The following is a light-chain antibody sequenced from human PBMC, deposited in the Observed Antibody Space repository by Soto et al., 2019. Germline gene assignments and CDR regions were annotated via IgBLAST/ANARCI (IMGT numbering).Light chain of an antibody. CDR3: QSYDSSLSGSG. Sequence: QSVLTQPPSVSGAPGQRVTISCTGSSSNIGAGYDVHWYQQLPGTAPKLLIYRNTNRPSGVPDRFSGSKSGTSASLAITGLQAEDEADYYCQSYDSSLSGSGFGGGTKVTVL. J-gene: IGLJ3*02. CDR2: RNT. V-gene: IGLV1-40*01. CDR1: SSNIGAGYD.